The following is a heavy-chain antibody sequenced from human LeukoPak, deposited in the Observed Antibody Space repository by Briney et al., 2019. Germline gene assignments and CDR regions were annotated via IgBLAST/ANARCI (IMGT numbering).Heavy chain of an antibody. D-gene: IGHD3-22*01. J-gene: IGHJ4*02. CDR1: GGSISSSSYY. V-gene: IGHV4-39*01. CDR3: ARLRTDDRGYYFSYFDY. CDR2: ISHRGST. Sequence: PSETLSLTCTVPGGSISSSSYYWGWIRQSPGKGLEWIGTISHRGSTYYNPSLKSRVTISVDTSKNQFSLKLSSMTAADTAVYYCARLRTDDRGYYFSYFDYWGQGTLVTVSS.